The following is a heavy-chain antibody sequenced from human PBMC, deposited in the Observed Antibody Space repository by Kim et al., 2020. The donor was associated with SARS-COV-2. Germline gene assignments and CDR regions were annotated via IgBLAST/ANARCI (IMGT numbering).Heavy chain of an antibody. D-gene: IGHD6-19*01. CDR1: GYTFTNYY. J-gene: IGHJ4*02. Sequence: ASVKVSCKTSGYTFTNYYMSWVRQAPGHGLEWMGIINPSVGSTTYAQKFQGRVTMTRDTSTSTVYMELSSLRSEDTAVYHCARVGAVAGADDWGQGTLVTVSS. CDR2: INPSVGST. V-gene: IGHV1-46*01. CDR3: ARVGAVAGADD.